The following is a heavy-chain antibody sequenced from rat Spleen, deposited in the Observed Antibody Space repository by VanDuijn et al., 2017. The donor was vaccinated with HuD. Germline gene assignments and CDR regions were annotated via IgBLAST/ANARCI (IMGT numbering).Heavy chain of an antibody. J-gene: IGHJ2*01. CDR1: GFSLTDWR. D-gene: IGHD1-9*01. CDR3: TRDGEVGTYPHY. CDR2: MWSGGST. V-gene: IGHV2S63*01. Sequence: EVQLKESGPGLVQRSQTLSLTCTVSGFSLTDWRVHWFRQPPGKGLEWVGVMWSGGSTAYNSALKTRLSISRDTSKIQVFLKMNSLQTEDTAIYYCTRDGEVGTYPHYWGQGVMVTVSS.